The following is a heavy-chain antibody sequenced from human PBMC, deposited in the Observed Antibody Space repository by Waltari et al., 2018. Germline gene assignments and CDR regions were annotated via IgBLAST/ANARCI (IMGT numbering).Heavy chain of an antibody. CDR2: IIPIFGTA. CDR3: ARGYCSGGSCYGGFDP. V-gene: IGHV1-69*13. CDR1: GGTFSSYA. J-gene: IGHJ5*02. D-gene: IGHD2-15*01. Sequence: QVQLVQSGAEVKKPGSSVKVSCKASGGTFSSYAISWVRQAPGQGLEWMGGIIPIFGTANYAQKFQGRVTITADESTSTAYMELSSLRSEDMAVYYCARGYCSGGSCYGGFDPWGQGTLVTVSS.